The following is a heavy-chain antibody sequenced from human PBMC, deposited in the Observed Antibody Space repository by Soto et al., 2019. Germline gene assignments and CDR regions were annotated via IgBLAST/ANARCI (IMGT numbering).Heavy chain of an antibody. CDR1: GNSFTSYW. D-gene: IGHD6-19*01. J-gene: IGHJ3*02. V-gene: IGHV5-10-1*01. Sequence: XESLKISWKCSGNSFTSYWISLVLQMPGKGLEWMGRIDPSDSYTNYSPSFQGHVTISADKSISTAYLQWSSLKASDTAMYYCAKKGIAVAGGAFDIWGQGTMVTVSS. CDR3: AKKGIAVAGGAFDI. CDR2: IDPSDSYT.